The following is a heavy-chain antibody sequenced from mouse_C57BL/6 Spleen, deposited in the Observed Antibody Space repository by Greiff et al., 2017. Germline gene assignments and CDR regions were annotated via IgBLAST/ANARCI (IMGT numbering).Heavy chain of an antibody. D-gene: IGHD1-1*01. Sequence: QVQLKQSGAELVKPGASVKMSCKASGYTFTTYPIEWMKQNHGKSLEWIGNFHPYNDDTKYNEKFKGKATLTVEKSSSTVYLELSRLPSDDSAVYYCARGDYYSSGYPAWFAYWGQGTLVTVSA. CDR2: FHPYNDDT. V-gene: IGHV1-47*01. J-gene: IGHJ3*01. CDR1: GYTFTTYP. CDR3: ARGDYYSSGYPAWFAY.